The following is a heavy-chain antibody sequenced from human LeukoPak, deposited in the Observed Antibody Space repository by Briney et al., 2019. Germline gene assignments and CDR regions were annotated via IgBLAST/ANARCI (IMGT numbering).Heavy chain of an antibody. CDR1: GGTFSSYA. Sequence: GAPVKVSCKASGGTFSSYAISWVRQAPGQGLEWMGGIIPIFGTANYAQKFQGRVTITTDESTSTAYMELSSLRSEDTAVYYCASPRWFGELWSPFDYWGQGTLVTVSS. CDR2: IIPIFGTA. J-gene: IGHJ4*02. D-gene: IGHD3-10*01. V-gene: IGHV1-69*05. CDR3: ASPRWFGELWSPFDY.